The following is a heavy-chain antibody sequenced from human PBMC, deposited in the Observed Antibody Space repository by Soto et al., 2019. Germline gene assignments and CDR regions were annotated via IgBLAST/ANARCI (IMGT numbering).Heavy chain of an antibody. J-gene: IGHJ2*01. V-gene: IGHV4-34*01. CDR1: GGSFSGYY. Sequence: QVQLQQWGAGPWRPLETLSLTCGVSGGSFSGYYLAWIRQSPGKGLEWIGESNDRGSINYNPSLQRRVTISVHTSHNHFSLNLVSVTAAETTVYYCAREIHDILTGPPWVWYFDLWGRSTLVTV. D-gene: IGHD3-9*01. CDR3: AREIHDILTGPPWVWYFDL. CDR2: SNDRGSI.